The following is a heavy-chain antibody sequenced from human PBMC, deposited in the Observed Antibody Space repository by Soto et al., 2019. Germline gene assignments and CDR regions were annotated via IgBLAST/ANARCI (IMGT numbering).Heavy chain of an antibody. Sequence: PSETLSLTCTVSGGSISSYYWSWIRQPPGKGLEWIGYIYYSGSTNYNPSLKSRVTISVDTSKNQFSLKLSSVTAADTAVYYCARAGGRDGYNLAYYFDSWGQGTLVTVSS. J-gene: IGHJ4*02. CDR1: GGSISSYY. V-gene: IGHV4-59*01. CDR2: IYYSGST. CDR3: ARAGGRDGYNLAYYFDS. D-gene: IGHD1-1*01.